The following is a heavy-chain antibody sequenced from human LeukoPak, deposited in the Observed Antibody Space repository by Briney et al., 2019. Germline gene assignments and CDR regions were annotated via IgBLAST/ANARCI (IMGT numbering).Heavy chain of an antibody. Sequence: GASVKVSCKASGGTFSSYAISWVRQAPGQGLEWMGGITPIFGTANYAQKFQGRVTITADESTSTAYMELSSLRSEDTAVYYCARIRYCSSTSCQDEDNWFDPWGQGTLVTVSS. J-gene: IGHJ5*02. CDR1: GGTFSSYA. V-gene: IGHV1-69*13. CDR2: ITPIFGTA. D-gene: IGHD2-2*01. CDR3: ARIRYCSSTSCQDEDNWFDP.